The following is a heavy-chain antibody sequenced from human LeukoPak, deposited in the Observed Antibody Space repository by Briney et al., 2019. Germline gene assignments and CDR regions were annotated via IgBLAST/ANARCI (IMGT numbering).Heavy chain of an antibody. Sequence: GGSLRLSCAASGFTFSSYAMHWVRQAPGKGLEWVAVISYDGSNKYYADSVKGRFTISRDNSKNTLYLQMNSLRAEETAVYYCAKAYCGGDCYNAFDIWGQGTMVTVSS. CDR3: AKAYCGGDCYNAFDI. J-gene: IGHJ3*02. D-gene: IGHD2-21*01. CDR1: GFTFSSYA. V-gene: IGHV3-30-3*01. CDR2: ISYDGSNK.